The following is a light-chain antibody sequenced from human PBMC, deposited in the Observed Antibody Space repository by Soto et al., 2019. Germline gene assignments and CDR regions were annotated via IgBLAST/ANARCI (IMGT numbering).Light chain of an antibody. V-gene: IGLV2-14*01. CDR2: EVT. Sequence: LTHPATVSGSPGHLITISCTGTTSDVGAYDYVSWYQQHPGKAPQFMIYEVTNRPSGVSHRFSGSKSGNTASLTISGLQAEEEADYYCSSYTTTSNYVFGTGTKVTVL. CDR1: TSDVGAYDY. CDR3: SSYTTTSNYV. J-gene: IGLJ1*01.